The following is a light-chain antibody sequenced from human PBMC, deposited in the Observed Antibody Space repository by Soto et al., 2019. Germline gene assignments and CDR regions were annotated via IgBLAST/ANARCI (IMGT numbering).Light chain of an antibody. V-gene: IGLV2-11*01. CDR2: DVS. J-gene: IGLJ7*01. CDR3: CSYAGSYTFV. Sequence: QSVLTQPRSVSRSPGQSVTISCTGTSSDVGVYNYVSWYQQYPGKAPKIMIYDVSKRPSGVPDRFSGSKSDNTASLTISGLQAEDEADYYCCSYAGSYTFVFGIGTQLTVL. CDR1: SSDVGVYNY.